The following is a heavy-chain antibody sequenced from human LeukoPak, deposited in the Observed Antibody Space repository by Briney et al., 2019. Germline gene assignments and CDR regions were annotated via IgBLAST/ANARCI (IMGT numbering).Heavy chain of an antibody. D-gene: IGHD1-26*01. Sequence: GESLKISCKISGYNFVAYYISWIRQLPGKGLEWMGRVDPSDSEATYRPSMQGHVTISADRSISTAFLQWNSLNASDTAVYYCARHSGHSAGHDFWGQGTLVIVSS. CDR2: VDPSDSEA. CDR1: GYNFVAYY. CDR3: ARHSGHSAGHDF. V-gene: IGHV5-10-1*01. J-gene: IGHJ4*02.